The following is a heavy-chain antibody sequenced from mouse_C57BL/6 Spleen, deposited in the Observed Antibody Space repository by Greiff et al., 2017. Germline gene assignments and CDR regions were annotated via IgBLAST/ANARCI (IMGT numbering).Heavy chain of an antibody. CDR2: IDPETGGT. CDR3: TREDYYGSSPGY. V-gene: IGHV1-15*01. Sequence: VKLQQSGAELVRPGASVTLSCKASGYTFTDYEMHWVKQTPVHGLEWIGAIDPETGGTAYNQKFKGKAILTADKSSSTAYMELRSLTSEDSAVYYCTREDYYGSSPGYWGQGTTLTVSS. CDR1: GYTFTDYE. D-gene: IGHD1-1*01. J-gene: IGHJ2*01.